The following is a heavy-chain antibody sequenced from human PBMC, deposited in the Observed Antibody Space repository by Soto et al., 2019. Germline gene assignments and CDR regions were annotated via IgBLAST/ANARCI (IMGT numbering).Heavy chain of an antibody. CDR3: ARYYDYVWGSYRFGNDY. J-gene: IGHJ4*02. V-gene: IGHV1-18*01. CDR1: GYTFPSYG. Sequence: ASVKVSCKASGYTFPSYGISWVRQAPGQGLEWMGWISAYNGNTNYAQKLQGRVTMTTDTSTSTAYMELRSLRSDDRAVYYCARYYDYVWGSYRFGNDYWGQGTLVTVSS. D-gene: IGHD3-16*02. CDR2: ISAYNGNT.